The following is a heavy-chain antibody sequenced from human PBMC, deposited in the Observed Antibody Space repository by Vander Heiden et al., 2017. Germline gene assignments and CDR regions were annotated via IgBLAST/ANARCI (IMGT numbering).Heavy chain of an antibody. D-gene: IGHD2-21*01. CDR2: IFWNDEE. CDR1: GFSLTSQRMG. CDR3: SRIRDSDYCGNDCPYRPDL. Sequence: QVTLKESGPAVVKPTETLTLTCTVSGFSLTSQRMGVSWTRQAPGRAPEWLEHIFWNDEELYRESLKSRLTISRDTSKSQVVLTLSRVEPVDTATYFCSRIRDSDYCGNDCPYRPDLWGQGILVTVSS. J-gene: IGHJ5*02. V-gene: IGHV2-26*01.